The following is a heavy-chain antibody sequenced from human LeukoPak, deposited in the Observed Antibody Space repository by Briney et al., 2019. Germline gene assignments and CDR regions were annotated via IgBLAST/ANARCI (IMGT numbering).Heavy chain of an antibody. D-gene: IGHD6-6*01. CDR2: IYYSGST. CDR3: ARVMAARTYNWFDP. Sequence: SETLSLTCTVSGGSISSYYWSWIRQPPGKGLEWIGYIYYSGSTNYNPSLKSRVTISVDTSKNQFSLKLSSVTAADTAVYYCARVMAARTYNWFDPWGQGTLVTVSS. CDR1: GGSISSYY. V-gene: IGHV4-59*01. J-gene: IGHJ5*02.